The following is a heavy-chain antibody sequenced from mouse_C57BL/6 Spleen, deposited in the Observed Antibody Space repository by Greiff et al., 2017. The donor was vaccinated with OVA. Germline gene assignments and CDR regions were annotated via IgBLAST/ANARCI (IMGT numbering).Heavy chain of an antibody. Sequence: EVQVVESGGGLVQPGGSLSLSCAASGFTFTDYYMSWVRQPPGKALEWLGFIRNKANGYTTEYSASVKGRFTISRDNSQSILYLQMNARRAEDSATDYCARRYYSHFDYGGKGTLSQSPQ. V-gene: IGHV7-3*01. CDR3: ARRYYSHFDY. D-gene: IGHD1-1*01. CDR1: GFTFTDYY. CDR2: IRNKANGYTT. J-gene: IGHJ2*01.